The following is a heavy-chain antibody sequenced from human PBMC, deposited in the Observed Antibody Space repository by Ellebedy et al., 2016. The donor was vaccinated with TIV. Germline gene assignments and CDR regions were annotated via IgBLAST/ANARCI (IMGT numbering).Heavy chain of an antibody. J-gene: IGHJ4*02. CDR3: AKDYCSSTSCSEDY. CDR1: GFTFSSYA. Sequence: GESLKISCAASGFTFSSYAMSWVRQAPGKGLEWVSAISGSGGSTYYADSVTGRFTISRDNSKNTLYLQMNSLRAEDTAVYYCAKDYCSSTSCSEDYWGQGTLVTVSS. CDR2: ISGSGGST. V-gene: IGHV3-23*01. D-gene: IGHD2-2*01.